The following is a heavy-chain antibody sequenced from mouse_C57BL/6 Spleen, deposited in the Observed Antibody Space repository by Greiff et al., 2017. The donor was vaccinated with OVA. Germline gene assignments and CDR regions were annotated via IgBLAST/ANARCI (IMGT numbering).Heavy chain of an antibody. J-gene: IGHJ4*01. Sequence: DVMLVESGGGLVKPGGSLKLSCAASGFTFSDYGMHWVRQAPEKGLEWVAYISSGSSTIYYADTVKGRFTISRDNAKNTLFLQMTSLRSEDTAMYYCARPRSGYGAMDYWGQGTSVTVSS. V-gene: IGHV5-17*01. CDR3: ARPRSGYGAMDY. CDR1: GFTFSDYG. D-gene: IGHD3-2*02. CDR2: ISSGSSTI.